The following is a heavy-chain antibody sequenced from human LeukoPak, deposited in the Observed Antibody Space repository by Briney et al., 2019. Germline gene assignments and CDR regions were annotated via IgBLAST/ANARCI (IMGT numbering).Heavy chain of an antibody. J-gene: IGHJ4*02. CDR2: ISWNSGSI. D-gene: IGHD1-26*01. V-gene: IGHV3-9*01. Sequence: GRSLRLPCAASGFTFDDYAMHWVRQAPGKGLEWVSGISWNSGSIGYADSVKGRFTISRDNAKNSLYLQMNSLRAEDTALYYCAKGVNAGANSEIGYWGQGTLVTVSS. CDR1: GFTFDDYA. CDR3: AKGVNAGANSEIGY.